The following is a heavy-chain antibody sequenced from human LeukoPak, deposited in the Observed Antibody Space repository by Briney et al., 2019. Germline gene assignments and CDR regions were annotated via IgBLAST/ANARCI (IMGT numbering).Heavy chain of an antibody. J-gene: IGHJ4*02. D-gene: IGHD3-22*01. CDR1: GGSFSGYY. V-gene: IGHV4-34*01. Sequence: PSETLSLTCAVYGGSFSGYYWSWIRQPPGKGLEWIGEINHSGSTNYNPSLKSRVTISVDTSKNQFSLKLSSVTAADTAVYYCARLVRRAMIVNFDYWGQGTLVTVSS. CDR2: INHSGST. CDR3: ARLVRRAMIVNFDY.